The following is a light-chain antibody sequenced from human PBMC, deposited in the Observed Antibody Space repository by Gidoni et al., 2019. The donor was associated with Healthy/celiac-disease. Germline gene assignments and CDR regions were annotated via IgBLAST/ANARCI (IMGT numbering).Light chain of an antibody. CDR1: FSNIGAGYA. J-gene: IGLJ2*01. CDR2: DTN. CDR3: QSFDNSLSSSVV. V-gene: IGLV1-40*01. Sequence: QSVLTQPPSVSGAPGQTVTISCTGSFSNIGAGYAVHWYQQIPGTAPKLLIFDTNHRPSGVPDRFSGSKSGPSASLAIIGLQTEDEADYYCQSFDNSLSSSVVFGGGTRLTVL.